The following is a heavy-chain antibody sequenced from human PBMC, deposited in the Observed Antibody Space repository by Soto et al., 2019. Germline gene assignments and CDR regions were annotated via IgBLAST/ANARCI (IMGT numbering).Heavy chain of an antibody. CDR1: GYTFTSYD. Sequence: ASVKVSCKASGYTFTSYDINWVRQATGQGLEWMGWMNPNSGNTGYARKFQGRVTMTRNTSISTAYMELSSLRSEDTAVYYCARGFPYYDILTGYPENYDYWGQGTLVTVSS. J-gene: IGHJ4*02. D-gene: IGHD3-9*01. V-gene: IGHV1-8*01. CDR2: MNPNSGNT. CDR3: ARGFPYYDILTGYPENYDY.